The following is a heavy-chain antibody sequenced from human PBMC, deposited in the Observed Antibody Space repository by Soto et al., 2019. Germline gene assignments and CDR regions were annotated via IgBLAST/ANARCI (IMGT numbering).Heavy chain of an antibody. CDR1: GYTFTTYG. CDR2: ISAYNGNT. Sequence: ASVKVSCKTSGYTFTTYGVSWVRQAPGQGLEWMGWISAYNGNTNYAQKLQGRVTMTTDTSTSTAYMELRGLRSDNTAVYYCARDRYYYGSGSYYISWFDPWGQGTLVTVSS. D-gene: IGHD3-10*01. CDR3: ARDRYYYGSGSYYISWFDP. V-gene: IGHV1-18*04. J-gene: IGHJ5*02.